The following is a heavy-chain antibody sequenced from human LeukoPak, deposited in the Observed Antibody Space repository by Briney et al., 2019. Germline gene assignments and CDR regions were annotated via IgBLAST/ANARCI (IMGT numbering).Heavy chain of an antibody. V-gene: IGHV4-38-2*02. J-gene: IGHJ4*02. CDR2: IYHSGKR. CDR1: GYSISSGYY. CDR3: ARLRYSYGY. D-gene: IGHD5-18*01. Sequence: SETLSLTCSVSGYSISSGYYWDWIRQPPGKGLEWIASIYHSGKRYYNPSLESRVTISVDTSKNQISLKLRSVTAADTAVYYCARLRYSYGYWGQGTLVTVSS.